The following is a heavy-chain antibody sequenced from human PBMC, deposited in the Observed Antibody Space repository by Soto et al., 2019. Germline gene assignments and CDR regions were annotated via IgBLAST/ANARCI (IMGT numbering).Heavy chain of an antibody. CDR1: GLIVTSTY. Sequence: EVLLVESGGGLVQPGGSLRLSCAASGLIVTSTYMHWVRQAPGKGLEWVAVISNDGDTHYADSVRGRFSLSRDISTNTLHLQMSSLRVEDTAVYYCAREDRYCRGSSCSITGDAFDIWGKGTMVTVSS. D-gene: IGHD2-15*01. CDR3: AREDRYCRGSSCSITGDAFDI. V-gene: IGHV3-66*01. J-gene: IGHJ3*02. CDR2: ISNDGDT.